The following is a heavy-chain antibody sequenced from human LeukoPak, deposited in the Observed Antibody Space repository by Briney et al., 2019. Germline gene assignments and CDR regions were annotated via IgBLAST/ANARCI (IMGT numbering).Heavy chain of an antibody. V-gene: IGHV1-69*05. D-gene: IGHD5-24*01. J-gene: IGHJ3*01. CDR1: GGTFSSYA. Sequence: ASVKASCKASGGTFSSYAISWVRQAPRRGLEWMGGIIPIFGTANYAQKFQGRVTITTDESTSTAYMEPSSLRSEDSAVYYCAKEMATIRALDFWGQGTMVTVSS. CDR2: IIPIFGTA. CDR3: AKEMATIRALDF.